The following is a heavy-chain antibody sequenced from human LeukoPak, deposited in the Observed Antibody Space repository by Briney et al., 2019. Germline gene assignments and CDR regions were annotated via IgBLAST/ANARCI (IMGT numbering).Heavy chain of an antibody. CDR1: GGTFSSYA. CDR3: ARADGGYYGSGSSPYYFDY. V-gene: IGHV1-69*04. D-gene: IGHD3-10*01. J-gene: IGHJ4*02. Sequence: SVKVSCKASGGTFSSYAISWVRQAPGQGLEWMGRIIPILGIANYAQKFQGRVTITADKSTSTAYMELSSLRSEDTAVYYCARADGGYYGSGSSPYYFDYWGQGTLVTVSS. CDR2: IIPILGIA.